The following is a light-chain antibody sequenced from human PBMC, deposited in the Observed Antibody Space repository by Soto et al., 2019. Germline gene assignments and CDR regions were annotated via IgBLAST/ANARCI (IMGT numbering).Light chain of an antibody. CDR1: QSVRTN. V-gene: IGKV3-11*01. CDR2: DAS. J-gene: IGKJ5*01. Sequence: EVMMTQFPDTVSVTPGETVTLSCGASQSVRTNLAWYQQRPGQAPRLLIYDASNRATGIPARFSGSGSGTDFTLTISSLEPEDFAVYYCQQRSNWITFGQGTRLEIK. CDR3: QQRSNWIT.